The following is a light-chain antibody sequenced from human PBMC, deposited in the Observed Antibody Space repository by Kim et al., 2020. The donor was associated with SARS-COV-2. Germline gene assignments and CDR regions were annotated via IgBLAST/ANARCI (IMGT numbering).Light chain of an antibody. J-gene: IGKJ4*01. V-gene: IGKV1-5*01. Sequence: ASVGDSNTIPCRASQSISSWLAWYQQKPGKAPKLLIYDASSLESGVPSRFSGSGSGTEFTLTISSLQPDDFATSYCQQYNSYSLTFGGGTKVDIK. CDR2: DAS. CDR3: QQYNSYSLT. CDR1: QSISSW.